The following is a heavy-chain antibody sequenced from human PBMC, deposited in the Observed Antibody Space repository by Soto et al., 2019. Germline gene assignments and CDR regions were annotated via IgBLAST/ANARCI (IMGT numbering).Heavy chain of an antibody. V-gene: IGHV1-58*01. CDR3: ATDTLHKPDYYDSSGYYY. CDR1: GFTFTSSA. CDR2: IVVGSGNT. D-gene: IGHD3-22*01. J-gene: IGHJ4*02. Sequence: SVKVSCKASGFTFTSSAVQWVRQARGQRLEWIGWIVVGSGNTNYAQKFQERVTITKDMSTSTAYMELSSLRSEDTAVYYCATDTLHKPDYYDSSGYYYWGQGTLVTVSS.